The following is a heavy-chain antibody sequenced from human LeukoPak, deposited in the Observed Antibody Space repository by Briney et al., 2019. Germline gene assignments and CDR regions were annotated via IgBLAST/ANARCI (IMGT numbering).Heavy chain of an antibody. Sequence: SETLSLTCTVSGGSISSYYWSWIRQPAGKGLEWIGRIYTSGSTNYNPSLKSRVTMSVDTSKNQFSLKLSSVTAADTAVYYCARENVDTAMVDDYYYYYYMDVWGKGTTVTISS. V-gene: IGHV4-4*07. CDR3: ARENVDTAMVDDYYYYYYMDV. D-gene: IGHD5-18*01. CDR2: IYTSGST. CDR1: GGSISSYY. J-gene: IGHJ6*03.